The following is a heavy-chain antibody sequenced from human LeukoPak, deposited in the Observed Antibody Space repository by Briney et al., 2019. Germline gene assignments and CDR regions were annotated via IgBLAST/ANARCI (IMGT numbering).Heavy chain of an antibody. CDR1: GFTFSTYW. J-gene: IGHJ5*02. V-gene: IGHV4-39*01. CDR2: IYYSGST. CDR3: ARGGYSSSWYFREGLNWFDP. D-gene: IGHD6-13*01. Sequence: PGGSLRLSCAASGFTFSTYWMGWIRQPPGKGLEWIGSIYYSGSTYYNPSLKSRVTISVDTSKNQFSLKLSSVTAADTAVYYCARGGYSSSWYFREGLNWFDPWGQGTLVTVSS.